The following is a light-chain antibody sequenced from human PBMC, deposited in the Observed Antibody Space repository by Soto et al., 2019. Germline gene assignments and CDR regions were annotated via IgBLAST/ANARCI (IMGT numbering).Light chain of an antibody. CDR1: SSDVGGYNY. CDR3: SSYAGSNNV. J-gene: IGLJ1*01. Sequence: LTQPPSASGSPGQSVTISCTGTSSDVGGYNYVSWYQQHPGKAPKLMIYEVSKRPSGVPDRFSGSKSGNTASLTVSGLQAEDEADYYCSSYAGSNNVFGTGTKVT. V-gene: IGLV2-8*01. CDR2: EVS.